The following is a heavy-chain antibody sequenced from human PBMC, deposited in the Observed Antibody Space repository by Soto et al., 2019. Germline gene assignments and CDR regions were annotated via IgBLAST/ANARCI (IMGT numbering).Heavy chain of an antibody. Sequence: ASVKVSCKVSGYTLTELSMHWVRQAPGKGLEWMGGFDPEDGETIYAQKFQGRVTMTEDTSASTAYMELRSLRSEDTAFYYCATSYGSGYRAFDYWGQGALVTVSS. CDR2: FDPEDGET. D-gene: IGHD3-10*01. J-gene: IGHJ4*02. CDR3: ATSYGSGYRAFDY. CDR1: GYTLTELS. V-gene: IGHV1-24*01.